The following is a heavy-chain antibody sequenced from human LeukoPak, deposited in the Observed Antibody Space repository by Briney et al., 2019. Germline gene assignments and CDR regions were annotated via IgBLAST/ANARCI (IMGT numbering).Heavy chain of an antibody. CDR1: GGSISSISYY. CDR2: IYYSGST. Sequence: SETLCLTCTVSGGSISSISYYWGWIRQPPGKGLEWIGSIYYSGSTYYNPSLKSRVTISVDTSKNHFSLKVSSVTAADTAVYYCARSRKNDCSSTSCYTDYWGQGTLITVSS. CDR3: ARSRKNDCSSTSCYTDY. J-gene: IGHJ4*02. D-gene: IGHD2-2*02. V-gene: IGHV4-39*02.